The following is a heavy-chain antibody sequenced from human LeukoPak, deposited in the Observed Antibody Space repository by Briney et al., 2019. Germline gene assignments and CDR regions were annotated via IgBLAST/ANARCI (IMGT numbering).Heavy chain of an antibody. Sequence: PGGSLRLSCAASGFTFTNYYINWVRQAPGEGLEGVSCISGSGDYIFSADSMKGRFTISRDNAKNLLSLQMNSLTAEDTAVYYCARVYDSSWNNDYFDYWAQGTLVTVSS. V-gene: IGHV3-21*01. CDR3: ARVYDSSWNNDYFDY. J-gene: IGHJ4*02. CDR1: GFTFTNYY. CDR2: ISGSGDYI. D-gene: IGHD6-13*01.